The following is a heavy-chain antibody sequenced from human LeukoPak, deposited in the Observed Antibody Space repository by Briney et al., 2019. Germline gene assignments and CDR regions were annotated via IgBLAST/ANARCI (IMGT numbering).Heavy chain of an antibody. J-gene: IGHJ4*02. Sequence: ASVKVSCKASGYTFTGYYMHWVRQAPGQGLEWMGWINPNSGGTNYAQKFQGRVTMTRDTSISTAYMELSRLRSDDTAVYYCARDYYGRSSGYFDYWGQGTLVTVSS. CDR3: ARDYYGRSSGYFDY. V-gene: IGHV1-2*02. CDR1: GYTFTGYY. CDR2: INPNSGGT. D-gene: IGHD3-10*01.